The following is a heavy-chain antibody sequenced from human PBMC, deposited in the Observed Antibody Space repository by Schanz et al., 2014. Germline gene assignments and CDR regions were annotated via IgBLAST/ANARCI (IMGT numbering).Heavy chain of an antibody. CDR2: ISDSGDTA. J-gene: IGHJ5*02. Sequence: EVQLVESGGGLVKPGGSLRLSCAASGFTFTNYAMSWVRQAPGKGLEWVSLISDSGDTAYYADSVKGRFTISRDNFKGALYLQMSSLRADDTAVYYCAKAADWPVTRFDPWGQGTLVTVSS. V-gene: IGHV3-23*04. CDR3: AKAADWPVTRFDP. CDR1: GFTFTNYA. D-gene: IGHD3-9*01.